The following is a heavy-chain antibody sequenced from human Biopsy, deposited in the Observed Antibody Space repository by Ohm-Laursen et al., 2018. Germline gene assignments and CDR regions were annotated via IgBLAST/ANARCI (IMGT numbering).Heavy chain of an antibody. CDR3: ATDFGYCGNNVCSSDFYYGMDV. D-gene: IGHD5/OR15-5a*01. J-gene: IGHJ6*02. CDR2: IKEDGSEI. V-gene: IGHV3-7*01. CDR1: GFSFRDYW. Sequence: SLRLSCAASGFSFRDYWMSWVRRAPGKGLEWVATIKEDGSEIKYVASVKGRFTISRDNTESSLYLQMNNLTAEDTAVYYCATDFGYCGNNVCSSDFYYGMDVWGQGTTVTVSS.